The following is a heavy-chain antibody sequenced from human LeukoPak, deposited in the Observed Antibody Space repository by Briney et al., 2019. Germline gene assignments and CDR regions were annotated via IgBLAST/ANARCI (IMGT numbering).Heavy chain of an antibody. CDR3: ARLAAAGKRRETVFDY. CDR1: GYTLTELS. V-gene: IGHV1-18*01. J-gene: IGHJ4*02. CDR2: ISAYNGNT. Sequence: GASVKVSCKVSGYTLTELSMHWVRQAPGKGLEWMGWISAYNGNTNYAQRLQGRVTMTTDTSTSTAYMELRSLRSDDTAVYYCARLAAAGKRRETVFDYWGQGTLVTVSS. D-gene: IGHD6-13*01.